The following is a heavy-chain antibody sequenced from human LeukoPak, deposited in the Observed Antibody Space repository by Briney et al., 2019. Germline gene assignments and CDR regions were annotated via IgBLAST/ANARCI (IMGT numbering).Heavy chain of an antibody. CDR1: GFTFSSSA. CDR3: ARDGYGLDTPMVSTIFDY. V-gene: IGHV3-30-3*01. D-gene: IGHD5-18*01. CDR2: ISYDGSNK. Sequence: PGGSLRLSCAAPGFTFSSSAMHWVRQAPGKGLEGVAVISYDGSNKYYAGSVKGRFTISRDNSKNTLYLQMNSLRAEDTAVYYCARDGYGLDTPMVSTIFDYWGQGTLVTVSS. J-gene: IGHJ4*02.